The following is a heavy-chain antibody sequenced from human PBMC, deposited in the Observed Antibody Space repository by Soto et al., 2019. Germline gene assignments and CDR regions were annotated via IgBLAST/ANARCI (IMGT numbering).Heavy chain of an antibody. V-gene: IGHV1-18*01. Sequence: GASLKVSCKASGYTFTSYGISWVRQAPGQGLEWMGWISAYNGNTNYAQKLQGRVTMTTDTSTSTAYMELRSLRSDDTAVYYCARAKGYSSSWRTKRHRFVFDYWGQGTLVTVSS. CDR1: GYTFTSYG. J-gene: IGHJ4*02. D-gene: IGHD6-13*01. CDR3: ARAKGYSSSWRTKRHRFVFDY. CDR2: ISAYNGNT.